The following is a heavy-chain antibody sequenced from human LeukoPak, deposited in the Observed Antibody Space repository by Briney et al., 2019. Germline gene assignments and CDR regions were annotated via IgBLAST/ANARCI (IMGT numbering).Heavy chain of an antibody. V-gene: IGHV3-74*01. D-gene: IGHD6-13*01. CDR3: ARISSWYDFDY. Sequence: PGGSLRLSCAASGNYWMHWVRQVPGKGLVWVSHINSDGSWTSYADSVKGRFTISRDNSKNTLYLQMNSLRAEDTAVYYCARISSWYDFDYWGQGTLVTVSS. J-gene: IGHJ4*02. CDR1: GNYW. CDR2: INSDGSWT.